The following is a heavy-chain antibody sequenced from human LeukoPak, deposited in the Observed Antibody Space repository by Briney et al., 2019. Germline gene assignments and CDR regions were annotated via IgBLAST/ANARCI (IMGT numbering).Heavy chain of an antibody. J-gene: IGHJ4*02. V-gene: IGHV3-23*01. CDR1: GFTFNSYA. CDR2: IGGSGGST. CDR3: TKDLTYDFWSGYSLDY. Sequence: PGGSLRLSCAASGFTFNSYAMSWVRQAPGKGLEWVSAIGGSGGSTYYADSVEGRFTISRDNSKNTLYLQMNSLRAEDTAVYYCTKDLTYDFWSGYSLDYWGQGTLVTVSS. D-gene: IGHD3-3*01.